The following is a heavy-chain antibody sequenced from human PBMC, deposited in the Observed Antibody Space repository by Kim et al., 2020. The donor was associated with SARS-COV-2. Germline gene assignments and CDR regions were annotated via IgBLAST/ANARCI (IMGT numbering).Heavy chain of an antibody. V-gene: IGHV5-10-1*01. D-gene: IGHD3-9*01. CDR1: GYTFTNYW. CDR2: IDPSDSHT. Sequence: GESLKISCKGSGYTFTNYWISWVRQMPGKGLEWMGRIDPSDSHTNYSPSFQGHVTISTDKSISTAYLQWSSLKVSDTAMYYCARHSPYDILTGYDNYYYYYGMDVWGQGTTVTVSS. CDR3: ARHSPYDILTGYDNYYYYYGMDV. J-gene: IGHJ6*02.